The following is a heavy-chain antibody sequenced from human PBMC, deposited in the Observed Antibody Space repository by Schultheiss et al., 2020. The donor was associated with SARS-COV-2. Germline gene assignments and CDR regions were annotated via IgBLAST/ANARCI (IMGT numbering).Heavy chain of an antibody. J-gene: IGHJ6*02. D-gene: IGHD3-10*01. V-gene: IGHV5-51*01. Sequence: GGSLRLSCKGSGYSFTVYWIAWVRQMPGKGLEWMEIIYPGDTDTSYSPSFQGQVTISVDKSISTAYVQWSSLKASDTAMYYCARGRGGSSYYYYGMDVWGQGTTVTVSS. CDR2: IYPGDTDT. CDR3: ARGRGGSSYYYYGMDV. CDR1: GYSFTVYW.